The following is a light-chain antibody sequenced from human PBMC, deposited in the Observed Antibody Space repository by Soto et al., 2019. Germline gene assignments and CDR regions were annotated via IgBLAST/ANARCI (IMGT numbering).Light chain of an antibody. CDR2: EGN. Sequence: QSALTQPASVSGSPGQSITISCTGTSSDVGSYNLVSWYQQHPGKAPKLMIYEGNKWPSGVSNRFSGSKSGNTASLTVSGLQAEDEANYFCSSYAGSNNLVFGGGTKLTVL. V-gene: IGLV2-14*02. J-gene: IGLJ3*02. CDR1: SSDVGSYNL. CDR3: SSYAGSNNLV.